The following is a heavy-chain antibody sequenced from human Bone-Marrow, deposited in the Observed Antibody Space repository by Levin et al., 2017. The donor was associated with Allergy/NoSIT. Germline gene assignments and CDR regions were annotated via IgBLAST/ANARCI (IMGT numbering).Heavy chain of an antibody. V-gene: IGHV4-38-2*02. J-gene: IGHJ5*02. Sequence: SETLSLTCTVSGYSISSGYYWGWIRQPPGKGLEWIGSIYHSGSTYYNPSLKSRVTISVDTSKNQFSLKLSSVTAADTAVYYCAGSARQLRFLEWLVYNWFDPWGQGTLVTVSS. CDR3: AGSARQLRFLEWLVYNWFDP. CDR2: IYHSGST. CDR1: GYSISSGYY. D-gene: IGHD3-3*01.